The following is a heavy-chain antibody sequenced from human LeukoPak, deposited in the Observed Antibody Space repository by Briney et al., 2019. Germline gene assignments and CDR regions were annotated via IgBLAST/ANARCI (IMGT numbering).Heavy chain of an antibody. CDR1: GGSVSSGSYY. Sequence: SETLSLTCTVSGGSVSSGSYYWSWIRQTPGKGKEWIAYIYSSGSTNYNPSLKSRVTISVDTSKNQFSLNLSSVTAADTAVYYCARDMGGDYDGSGYAFDIWGQGTMVTVSS. CDR2: IYSSGST. CDR3: ARDMGGDYDGSGYAFDI. V-gene: IGHV4-61*01. J-gene: IGHJ3*02. D-gene: IGHD3-22*01.